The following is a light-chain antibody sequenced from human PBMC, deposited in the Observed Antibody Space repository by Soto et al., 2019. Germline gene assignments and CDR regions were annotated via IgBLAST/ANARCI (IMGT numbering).Light chain of an antibody. V-gene: IGKV3-15*01. CDR1: QSVSNN. Sequence: EIVLTQSPATLSVFPGEKATLSCGASQSVSNNLAWYHQKPGQAPRPLIYGASTRATGVPARFSGSGSGTVFTITISSLQSEDAAIYYCQQYTSWPFTFGPGTKVDIE. J-gene: IGKJ3*01. CDR2: GAS. CDR3: QQYTSWPFT.